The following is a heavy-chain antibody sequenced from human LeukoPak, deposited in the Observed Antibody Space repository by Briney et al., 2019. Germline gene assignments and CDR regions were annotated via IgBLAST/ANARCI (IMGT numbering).Heavy chain of an antibody. CDR3: ATGRTRTPYSSSWYRYYYYMDV. CDR2: ISAYNGNT. D-gene: IGHD6-13*01. J-gene: IGHJ6*03. Sequence: ASVKVSCKASGYTFTSYGISWVRQAPGQGLEWMGWISAYNGNTNYAQKLQGRVTMTEDTSTDTAYMELSSLRSEDTAVYYCATGRTRTPYSSSWYRYYYYMDVWGKGTTVTVSS. CDR1: GYTFTSYG. V-gene: IGHV1-18*01.